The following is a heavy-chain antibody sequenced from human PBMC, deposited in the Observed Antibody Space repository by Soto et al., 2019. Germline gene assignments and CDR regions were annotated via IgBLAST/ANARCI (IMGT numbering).Heavy chain of an antibody. V-gene: IGHV4-39*07. J-gene: IGHJ3*02. D-gene: IGHD7-27*01. Sequence: SETLSLTCTVSGGSISSSSYYWGWIRQPPGKGLEWIGSIYYSGSTYYNPSLKSRVTISVDTSKNQFSLKLSSVTAADTAVYYCARDPKKTGDKAAFDIWGQGTMVTVSS. CDR1: GGSISSSSYY. CDR2: IYYSGST. CDR3: ARDPKKTGDKAAFDI.